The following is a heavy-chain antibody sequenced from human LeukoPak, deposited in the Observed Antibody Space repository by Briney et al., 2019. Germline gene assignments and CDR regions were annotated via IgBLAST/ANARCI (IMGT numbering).Heavy chain of an antibody. J-gene: IGHJ5*02. CDR3: ARSYSGSYSGGFDP. D-gene: IGHD1-26*01. V-gene: IGHV3-21*01. CDR2: ISSSSSYI. Sequence: GGSLRLSCAASGFTVSSNYMSWVRQAPGKGLEWVSSISSSSSYIYYADSVKGRFTISRDNAKNSLYLQMNSLRAEDTAVYYCARSYSGSYSGGFDPWGQGTLVTVSS. CDR1: GFTVSSNY.